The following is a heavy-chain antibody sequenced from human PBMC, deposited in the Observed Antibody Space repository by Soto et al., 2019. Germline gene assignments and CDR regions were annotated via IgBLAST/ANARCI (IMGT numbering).Heavy chain of an antibody. CDR2: SYYSGTS. V-gene: IGHV4-39*02. CDR1: GGSIRVQSYY. J-gene: IGHJ6*02. CDR3: ARGNLTYYDFWSGLPPRDYGMDV. Sequence: ETLSLTCTVSGGSIRVQSYYWTWIRQTPGKGLEWVGSSYYSGTSYFNPALKGRVAISVDTSTNQFSLRLTSVTAADTAVYYCARGNLTYYDFWSGLPPRDYGMDVWGQGTTVTVSS. D-gene: IGHD3-3*01.